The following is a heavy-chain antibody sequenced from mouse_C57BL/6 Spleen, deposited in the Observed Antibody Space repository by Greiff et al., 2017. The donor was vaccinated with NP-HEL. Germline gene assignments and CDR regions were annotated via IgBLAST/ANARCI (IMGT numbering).Heavy chain of an antibody. CDR3: AREGYDYVNYFDY. D-gene: IGHD2-4*01. J-gene: IGHJ2*01. V-gene: IGHV1-59*01. CDR2: IDPSDSYT. CDR1: GYTFTSYW. Sequence: VQLQQPGAELVRPGTSVKLSCKASGYTFTSYWMHWVKQRPGQGLEWIGVIDPSDSYTNYNQKFKGKATLTVDTSSSTAYMQLSSLTSEDSAVYYCAREGYDYVNYFDYWGQGTTLTVSS.